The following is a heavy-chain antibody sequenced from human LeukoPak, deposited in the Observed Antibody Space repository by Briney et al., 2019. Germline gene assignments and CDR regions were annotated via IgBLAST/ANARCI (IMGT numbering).Heavy chain of an antibody. Sequence: SETLSLTCTVSGDSMTKNYWNWIRQPPGKGLEWIGYIHHSGTTNYNPSLKSRLTMSVDTSKNQFSLKLTSMTAADTAVYYCARVHPMGYCRGGSCYAVWFDPWGQGTLVTVSS. V-gene: IGHV4-59*01. CDR3: ARVHPMGYCRGGSCYAVWFDP. J-gene: IGHJ5*02. D-gene: IGHD2-15*01. CDR2: IHHSGTT. CDR1: GDSMTKNY.